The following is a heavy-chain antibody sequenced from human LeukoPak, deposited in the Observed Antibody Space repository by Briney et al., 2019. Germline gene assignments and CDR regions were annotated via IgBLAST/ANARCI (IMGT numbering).Heavy chain of an antibody. CDR2: INPNSGDT. J-gene: IGHJ6*02. D-gene: IGHD4-17*01. CDR1: GYTFTSYY. Sequence: ASVKVSCKASGYTFTSYYMHWVRQAPGQGLEWMGWINPNSGDTNYAQKFQGRVTMTRDTSISTAYMELSRLRSDDTAVYYCAREILYGDYGEVDYGMDVWGQGTTVTVSS. CDR3: AREILYGDYGEVDYGMDV. V-gene: IGHV1-2*02.